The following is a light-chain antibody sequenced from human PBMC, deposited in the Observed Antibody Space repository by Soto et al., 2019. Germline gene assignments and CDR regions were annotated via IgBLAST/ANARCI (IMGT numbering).Light chain of an antibody. CDR3: SSSADRHNVL. Sequence: QSALTQPPSASWSPGQSVTISCTGSSSDVGGYKYVSWYQQHPGKAPKLMIYEVSKRPSGVPDRFSGSKSGNTASLTVSGLQAEDQADYYCSSSADRHNVLFGGGTKLTVL. J-gene: IGLJ2*01. CDR2: EVS. CDR1: SSDVGGYKY. V-gene: IGLV2-8*01.